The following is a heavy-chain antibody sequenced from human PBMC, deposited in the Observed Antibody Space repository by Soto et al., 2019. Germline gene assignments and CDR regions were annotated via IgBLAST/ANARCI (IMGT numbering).Heavy chain of an antibody. CDR3: ARLPVDAFDI. V-gene: IGHV4-59*08. CDR1: GGSIRSCY. Sequence: SETLSLTSTVSGGSIRSCYWSWIRQPPGKGLEWIGYIYYSGSTNYNPSIKSRVTISVDTSKNQFSLKLTSVTAADTAVYYCARLPVDAFDIWGQGTMVTVSS. J-gene: IGHJ3*02. D-gene: IGHD4-4*01. CDR2: IYYSGST.